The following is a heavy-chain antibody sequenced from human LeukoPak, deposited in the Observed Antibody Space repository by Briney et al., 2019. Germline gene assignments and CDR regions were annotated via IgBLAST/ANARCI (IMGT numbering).Heavy chain of an antibody. V-gene: IGHV4-34*01. D-gene: IGHD2-15*01. Sequence: SETLSLTCAVYGGSFSGYYWSWIRQPPGKGLEWIGEINHSGSTNYNPSLKSRVTISVDTSKNQFSLKLSSVTAADTAVYYCARLLRKGARNIWGQGTMATVSS. CDR2: INHSGST. CDR3: ARLLRKGARNI. J-gene: IGHJ3*02. CDR1: GGSFSGYY.